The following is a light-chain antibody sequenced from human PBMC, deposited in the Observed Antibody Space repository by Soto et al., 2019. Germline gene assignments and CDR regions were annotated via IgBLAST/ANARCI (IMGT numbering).Light chain of an antibody. CDR1: SSDVGGYDY. Sequence: QSVLTQPPSASGSPGQSVTISCTGTSSDVGGYDYVSWYQQYPGKTPKLMIFEVTKRPSGVPDRFSGSKSGNTASLTVSGLQAEDEADYYRLSNTNINKRACVFGTGTKVNV. CDR3: LSNTNINKRACV. J-gene: IGLJ1*01. V-gene: IGLV2-8*01. CDR2: EVT.